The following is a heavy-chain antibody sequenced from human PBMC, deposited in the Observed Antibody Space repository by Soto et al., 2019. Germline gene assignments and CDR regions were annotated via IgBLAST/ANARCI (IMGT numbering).Heavy chain of an antibody. CDR3: ARDCGDSSGYYPNCYYYGMDV. V-gene: IGHV4-31*03. J-gene: IGHJ6*02. CDR1: GGSISSGGYY. CDR2: IYYSGST. Sequence: QVQLQESGPGLVKPSQTLSLTCTVSGGSISSGGYYWSWIRQHPGKGLEWIGYIYYSGSTYYNPSLKSRVIISVDTSKNQFSLKLSSVTAADTAVYYCARDCGDSSGYYPNCYYYGMDVWGQGTTVTVSS. D-gene: IGHD3-22*01.